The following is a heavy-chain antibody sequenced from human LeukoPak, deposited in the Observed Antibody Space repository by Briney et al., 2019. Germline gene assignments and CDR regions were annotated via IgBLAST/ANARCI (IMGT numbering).Heavy chain of an antibody. Sequence: SETLSLTCTVSGGSISSFYWSWIRQPPGKGLEWIGYIYYSGSTNYNPSLKSRVTISVDTSKNQFSLKLSSVTAADTAVYYCARDRTTSHFDYWGQGTLVTVSS. J-gene: IGHJ4*02. CDR1: GGSISSFY. CDR3: ARDRTTSHFDY. CDR2: IYYSGST. D-gene: IGHD4-17*01. V-gene: IGHV4-59*01.